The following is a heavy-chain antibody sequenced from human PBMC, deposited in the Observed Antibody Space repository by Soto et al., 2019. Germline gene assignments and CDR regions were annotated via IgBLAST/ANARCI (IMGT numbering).Heavy chain of an antibody. J-gene: IGHJ2*01. CDR1: GGSFSPYF. Sequence: SETLSLTCAVYGGSFSPYFWSWIRQPPGKGLEWIGEINHSGSTNYNPSLTRRATLSVDTSKNQVSLKLTSVTAADTAVYYCARLASGWQYYYFDFWGRGTRVTVSS. V-gene: IGHV4-34*01. D-gene: IGHD6-19*01. CDR2: INHSGST. CDR3: ARLASGWQYYYFDF.